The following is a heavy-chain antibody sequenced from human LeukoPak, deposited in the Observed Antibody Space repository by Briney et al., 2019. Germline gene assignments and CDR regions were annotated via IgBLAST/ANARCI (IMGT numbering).Heavy chain of an antibody. CDR2: IYHSGST. Sequence: PSETLSLTCTVSGYSISSGYYWGWIRQPPGKGLEWIGSIYHSGSTYYNPSLKSRVTISVDTSKSQFSLKLSSVTAADTAVYYCARDYLSSGNWFDPWGQGTLVTVSS. V-gene: IGHV4-38-2*02. D-gene: IGHD6-25*01. CDR1: GYSISSGYY. J-gene: IGHJ5*02. CDR3: ARDYLSSGNWFDP.